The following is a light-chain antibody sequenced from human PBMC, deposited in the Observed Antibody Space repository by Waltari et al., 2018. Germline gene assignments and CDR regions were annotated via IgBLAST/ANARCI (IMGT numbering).Light chain of an antibody. CDR1: QSLLYSSNNKNY. Sequence: DIVMTQYPDSLAVALGQRATINCKSRQSLLYSSNNKNYLAWYQQKPGQPPKLLMYWASTRESGVPERFSGSGSGTDFTLTISSLQAEDVAVYYCQQYYSSPWTFGQGTKVEIK. V-gene: IGKV4-1*01. CDR3: QQYYSSPWT. CDR2: WAS. J-gene: IGKJ1*01.